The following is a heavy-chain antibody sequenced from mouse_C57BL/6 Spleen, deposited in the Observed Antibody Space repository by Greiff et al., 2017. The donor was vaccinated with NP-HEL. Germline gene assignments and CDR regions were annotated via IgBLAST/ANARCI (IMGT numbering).Heavy chain of an antibody. CDR2: INSNGGST. CDR1: GFTFSSYG. V-gene: IGHV5-6-3*01. J-gene: IGHJ2*01. CDR3: ARMARTKE. Sequence: DVMLVESGGGLVQPGGSLKLSCAASGFTFSSYGMSWVRQTPDKRLELVATINSNGGSTYYPDSVKGRFTISRDNAKNTLYLQMSSLKSEDTAMYYCARMARTKEWGQGTTLTVSS.